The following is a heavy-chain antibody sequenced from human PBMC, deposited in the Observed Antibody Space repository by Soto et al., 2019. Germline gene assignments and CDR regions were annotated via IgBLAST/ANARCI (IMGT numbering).Heavy chain of an antibody. J-gene: IGHJ4*02. Sequence: SETLSLTCTVSGGSISSGGYYWSWIRQHPGKGLEWIGYIYYSGSTYYNPSLKSRVTISVDTSKNQFSLKLSSVTAADTAVYYCARYPRNYRITMMVVVPYWGQGTLVTVSS. V-gene: IGHV4-31*03. CDR3: ARYPRNYRITMMVVVPY. CDR2: IYYSGST. CDR1: GGSISSGGYY. D-gene: IGHD3-22*01.